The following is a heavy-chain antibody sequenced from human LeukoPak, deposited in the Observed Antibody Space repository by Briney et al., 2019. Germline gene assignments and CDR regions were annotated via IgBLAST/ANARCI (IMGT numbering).Heavy chain of an antibody. CDR1: GGSISSYY. D-gene: IGHD3-10*01. CDR2: IYYSGST. J-gene: IGHJ6*03. CDR3: ARGTYYYGSGSFGLNYYYYMDV. V-gene: IGHV4-59*01. Sequence: PSETLSLTCTVSGGSISSYYWSWIRQPPGKGLEWLGYIYYSGSTNYNPSLKSRVTISVDTSKNQFSLKLSSVTAADTAVYYCARGTYYYGSGSFGLNYYYYMDVWGKGTTVTISS.